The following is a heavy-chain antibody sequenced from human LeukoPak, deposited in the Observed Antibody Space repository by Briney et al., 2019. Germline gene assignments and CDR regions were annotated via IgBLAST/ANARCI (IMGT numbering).Heavy chain of an antibody. CDR2: IKQDGSEK. J-gene: IGHJ4*02. D-gene: IGHD3-16*01. V-gene: IGHV3-7*01. Sequence: RSLRLSCAGSGFSFNSYGIHWVRQAPGKGLEWVANIKQDGSEKYYVDSVKGRFTISRDNAKNSLYLQMNSLRAEDTAVYYCAREGVSGSHDYWGQGTLVTVSS. CDR1: GFSFNSYG. CDR3: AREGVSGSHDY.